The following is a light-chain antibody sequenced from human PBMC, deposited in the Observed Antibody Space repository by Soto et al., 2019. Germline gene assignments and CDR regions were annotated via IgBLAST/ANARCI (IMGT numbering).Light chain of an antibody. CDR2: EVT. CDR1: SCDIGSYNR. CDR3: SSYTNINTRACV. Sequence: QSALPHHASVSGSPGQSITLSSTGTSCDIGSYNRVSWYQQHPGKAPKLIIYEVTDRPSGVSNRFSGSKSGNTASLTISGLQAEDEAEYYCSSYTNINTRACVFGTGTKV. J-gene: IGLJ1*01. V-gene: IGLV2-14*01.